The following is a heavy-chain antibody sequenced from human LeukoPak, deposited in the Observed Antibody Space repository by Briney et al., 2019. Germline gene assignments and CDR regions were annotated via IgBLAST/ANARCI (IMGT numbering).Heavy chain of an antibody. CDR2: MYYRGTT. J-gene: IGHJ4*02. Sequence: SETLSLTCSVSGGSISSSSYYWGWIRQSPGKGLEWIGSMYYRGTTYESSSLKGRLTLSIDTANNQFSLKLTSVTAADTGVYYCAREYSRSVVAGSRPDLWGQGLLITVS. CDR1: GGSISSSSYY. V-gene: IGHV4-39*02. D-gene: IGHD2-21*01. CDR3: AREYSRSVVAGSRPDL.